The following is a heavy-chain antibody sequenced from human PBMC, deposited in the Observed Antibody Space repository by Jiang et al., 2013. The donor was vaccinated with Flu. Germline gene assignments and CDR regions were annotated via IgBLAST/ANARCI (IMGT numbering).Heavy chain of an antibody. V-gene: IGHV3-11*04. J-gene: IGHJ4*02. CDR2: ISSSGSTI. CDR3: ARDLRYYYDSSGYTTFDY. D-gene: IGHD3-22*01. Sequence: SCAASGFTFSDYYMSWIRQAPGKGLEWVSYISSSGSTIYYADSVKGRFTISRDNAKNSLYLQMNSLRAEDTAVYYCARDLRYYYDSSGYTTFDYWGQGTLVTVSS. CDR1: GFTFSDYY.